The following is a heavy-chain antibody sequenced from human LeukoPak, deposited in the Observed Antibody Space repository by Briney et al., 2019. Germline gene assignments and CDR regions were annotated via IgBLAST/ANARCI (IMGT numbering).Heavy chain of an antibody. CDR3: ARDLFGGVVVITSIFDY. CDR1: GFTFSSYA. J-gene: IGHJ4*02. Sequence: PGGSLRLSCAASGFTFSSYAMHWVRQAPGKGLEWVAVISYDGSNKYYVDSVKGRFTISRDNSKNTLYLQMNSLRAEDTAVYYCARDLFGGVVVITSIFDYWGQGTLVTVSS. CDR2: ISYDGSNK. V-gene: IGHV3-30-3*01. D-gene: IGHD3-22*01.